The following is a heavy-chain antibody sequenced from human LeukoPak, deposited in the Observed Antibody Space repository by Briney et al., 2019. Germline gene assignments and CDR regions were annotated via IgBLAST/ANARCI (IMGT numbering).Heavy chain of an antibody. J-gene: IGHJ4*02. Sequence: GASVKVSCKASGYALTNYYMSWVRQAPGQGPEWMGAIDPSSGNTQFAPKFEGRVTVTTDTSTSTVCMEMSSLRSDDTAMYYCATYPGPTIQGSFDYWGQGTLVTVSS. D-gene: IGHD5-18*01. CDR2: IDPSSGNT. V-gene: IGHV1-46*01. CDR1: GYALTNYY. CDR3: ATYPGPTIQGSFDY.